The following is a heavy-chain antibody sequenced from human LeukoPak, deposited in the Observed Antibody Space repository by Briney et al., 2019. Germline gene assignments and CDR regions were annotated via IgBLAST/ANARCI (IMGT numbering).Heavy chain of an antibody. CDR3: AKDKIAVAGTDY. CDR1: GFTFDDYA. CDR2: ISWNSGSI. V-gene: IGHV3-9*01. Sequence: GGSLRLSCAASGFTFDDYAMHWVRQAPGKGLEWVSGISWNSGSIGYADSVKGRFTISRDNAKNSLYLQMNSLRAEDTAVYYCAKDKIAVAGTDYWGQGTLVTVSS. D-gene: IGHD6-19*01. J-gene: IGHJ4*02.